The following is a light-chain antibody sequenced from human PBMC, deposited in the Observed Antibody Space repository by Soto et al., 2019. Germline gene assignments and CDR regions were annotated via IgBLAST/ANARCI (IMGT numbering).Light chain of an antibody. V-gene: IGLV2-14*01. Sequence: QSALTQPASVSGSPGQSITISCTGTSSDVGGYNYVSWYQQHPAKAPKLMIYEVSNRSSGVSHRFSGSKSGNTASLTISGLKAECEADYYSFSYTASSTLVFGGGTKLTVL. J-gene: IGLJ3*02. CDR1: SSDVGGYNY. CDR3: FSYTASSTLV. CDR2: EVS.